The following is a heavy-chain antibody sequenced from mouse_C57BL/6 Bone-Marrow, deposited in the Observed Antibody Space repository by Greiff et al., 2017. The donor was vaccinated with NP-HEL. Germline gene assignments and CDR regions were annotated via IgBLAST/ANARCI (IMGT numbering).Heavy chain of an antibody. J-gene: IGHJ2*01. CDR3: ARVYYGSRGDYFDY. V-gene: IGHV1-50*01. CDR1: GYTFTSYW. CDR2: IDPSDSYT. Sequence: QVQLQQPGAELVKPGASVKLSCKASGYTFTSYWMQWVKQRPGQGLEWIGEIDPSDSYTNYNQQFKGKATLTVDTSSSTAYMQLSSLTSEDSAVYYCARVYYGSRGDYFDYWGQGTTLTVSS. D-gene: IGHD1-1*01.